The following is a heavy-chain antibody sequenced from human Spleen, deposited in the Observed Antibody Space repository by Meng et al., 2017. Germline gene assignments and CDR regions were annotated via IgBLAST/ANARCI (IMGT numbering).Heavy chain of an antibody. CDR3: ARGAGLLMTVAGGYDF. CDR2: IYYSGST. D-gene: IGHD6-19*01. V-gene: IGHV4-59*12. Sequence: QVQLQESGPGLVRPSETLSLTCVVSGDSISNYYWSWIRQPPGKRLEYIGYIYYSGSTDYNPSLKSRVTISTGTSKNQFSLKLSSVTAADTAVYYCARGAGLLMTVAGGYDFWGQGTLVTVSS. CDR1: GDSISNYY. J-gene: IGHJ4*02.